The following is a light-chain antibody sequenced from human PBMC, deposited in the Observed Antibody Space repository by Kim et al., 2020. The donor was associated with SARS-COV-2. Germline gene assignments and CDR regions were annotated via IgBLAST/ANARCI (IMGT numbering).Light chain of an antibody. CDR1: QAVSRSY. CDR3: QQYGGLPLT. V-gene: IGKV3-20*01. Sequence: SPGARFPPSLRACQAVSRSYFAWYQQKPGQAPRLLISGASNRATGIPDRFSGSGSGTDFTLTISRLEPEDFAVYYCQQYGGLPLTFGGGTKVDIK. CDR2: GAS. J-gene: IGKJ4*02.